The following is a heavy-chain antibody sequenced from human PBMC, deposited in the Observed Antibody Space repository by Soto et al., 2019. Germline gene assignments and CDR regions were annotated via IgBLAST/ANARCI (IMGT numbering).Heavy chain of an antibody. CDR1: GGTFSSYA. V-gene: IGHV1-69*13. D-gene: IGHD2-21*01. CDR3: ARTHIVVLRASYNCFDS. CDR2: TIPIFGTA. J-gene: IGHJ5*01. Sequence: ASVKVSCKASGGTFSSYAISWVRQAPGQGLEWMGGTIPIFGTANYAQKFQGRVTITADESTSTAYMALSSLRSEDTAVYYCARTHIVVLRASYNCFDSCGQGTLVTVSS.